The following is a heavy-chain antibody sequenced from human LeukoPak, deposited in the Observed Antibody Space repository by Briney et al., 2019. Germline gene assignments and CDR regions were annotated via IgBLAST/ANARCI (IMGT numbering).Heavy chain of an antibody. V-gene: IGHV4-61*01. J-gene: IGHJ4*02. CDR2: IYYSGST. D-gene: IGHD4-17*01. CDR3: ARAVNGDLGYYFDY. CDR1: GVSISSASYY. Sequence: SQTLSLTCTVSGVSISSASYYWTWIRQPPGKGLEWIGYIYYSGSTNYNPSLKSRVTISVDTSKSQFSLKLSSVTAADTAVYYCARAVNGDLGYYFDYWGQGTLVTVSS.